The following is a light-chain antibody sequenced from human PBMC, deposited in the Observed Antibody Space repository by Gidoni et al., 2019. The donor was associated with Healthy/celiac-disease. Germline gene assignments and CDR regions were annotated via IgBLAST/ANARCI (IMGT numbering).Light chain of an antibody. CDR3: QQSYSTPQT. CDR1: QSLSSY. CDR2: AES. Sequence: IQLTPSPSSLSASVGDRVTITGRASQSLSSYLNWYQQKPGKAPKLLIYAESSLQSGVQSRFSGSGSGTDFTLTISSLQPEDFATYYCQQSYSTPQTFGSXTKVDIK. V-gene: IGKV1-39*01. J-gene: IGKJ3*01.